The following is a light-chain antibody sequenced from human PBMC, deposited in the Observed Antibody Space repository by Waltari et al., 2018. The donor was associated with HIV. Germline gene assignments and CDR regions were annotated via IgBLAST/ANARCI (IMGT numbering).Light chain of an antibody. CDR1: QGVSSF. V-gene: IGKV3-11*01. J-gene: IGKJ3*01. Sequence: EVVLTQSPATLSLSPGERATLSCRASQGVSSFLAWYQQKPGQAPRLLIYAASNRATGIPARFSGSGSGTDFTLTISSLEPEDFALYCCQQRNHWPLTFGPGTRVDIK. CDR2: AAS. CDR3: QQRNHWPLT.